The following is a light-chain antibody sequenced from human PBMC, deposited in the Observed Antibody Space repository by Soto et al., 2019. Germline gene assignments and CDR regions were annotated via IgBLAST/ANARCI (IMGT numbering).Light chain of an antibody. CDR2: GDT. CDR3: QSYDSSLSDVV. Sequence: QSVLTQPPSVSGAPGQRVTISCTGSSSNIGAGYDVHWYQQLPGTAPKLLIYGDTNRPSGVPDRFSGSRSGTSASLAITGLKAEDENDYYCQSYDSSLSDVVFGGGTKLTVL. V-gene: IGLV1-40*01. CDR1: SSNIGAGYD. J-gene: IGLJ2*01.